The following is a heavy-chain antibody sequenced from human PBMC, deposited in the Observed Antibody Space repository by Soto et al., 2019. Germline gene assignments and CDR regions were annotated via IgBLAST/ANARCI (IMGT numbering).Heavy chain of an antibody. J-gene: IGHJ6*02. V-gene: IGHV7-4-1*01. CDR1: GYTFTSYA. D-gene: IGHD3-9*01. CDR3: ARDGSYDILTGYYLWGYYYYGMDV. Sequence: ASVKVSCKASGYTFTSYAMNWVRQAPGQGLEWMGWINTNTGNPTYAQGSTGRFVFSLDTSVSTAYLQICSLKAEDTAVYYCARDGSYDILTGYYLWGYYYYGMDVWGQGTTVTVSS. CDR2: INTNTGNP.